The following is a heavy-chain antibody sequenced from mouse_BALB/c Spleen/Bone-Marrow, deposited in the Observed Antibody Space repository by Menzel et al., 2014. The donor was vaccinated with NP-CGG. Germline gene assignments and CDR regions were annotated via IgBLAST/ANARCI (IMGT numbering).Heavy chain of an antibody. D-gene: IGHD2-14*01. CDR1: GFTLNTNA. Sequence: EVQVVESGGGLVQPKGSLKLSCAASGFTLNTNAMNWVRQAPGKGLEWVARIRSKSNNYATYYADSVKDRFTISRDDSQNMLYLHMNNLKTEDTAIYYCVREDYYRYYFDYRGQGTTLTVSS. V-gene: IGHV10S3*01. CDR3: VREDYYRYYFDY. J-gene: IGHJ2*01. CDR2: IRSKSNNYAT.